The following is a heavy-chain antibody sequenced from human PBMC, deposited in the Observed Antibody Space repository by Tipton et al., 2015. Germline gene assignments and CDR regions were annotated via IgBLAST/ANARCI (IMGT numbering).Heavy chain of an antibody. V-gene: IGHV4-31*03. Sequence: TLSLTCTVSGDSISSGGYYWTWIRQHPVRGLEWIGYIYNTGSVYYNPSLQSRLSISIDTSKDQFSLTLNSVTAADTAVYYCARGRGNWSGYPVDYWGRGTLVTVSS. CDR3: ARGRGNWSGYPVDY. CDR2: IYNTGSV. CDR1: GDSISSGGYY. J-gene: IGHJ4*02. D-gene: IGHD3-3*01.